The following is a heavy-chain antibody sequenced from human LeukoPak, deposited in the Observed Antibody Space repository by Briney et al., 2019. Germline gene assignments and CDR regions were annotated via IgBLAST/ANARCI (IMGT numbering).Heavy chain of an antibody. CDR3: AKVEPYYYDSSGQLGF. CDR2: ISGSGGST. Sequence: PGRSLRLSCAASGFTFSSYAMSWVRQAPGKGLEWVSAISGSGGSTYYADSVKGRFTISRDNSKNTLYLQMNSLRAEDTAVYYCAKVEPYYYDSSGQLGFWGQGTLVTVSS. CDR1: GFTFSSYA. D-gene: IGHD3-22*01. J-gene: IGHJ4*02. V-gene: IGHV3-23*01.